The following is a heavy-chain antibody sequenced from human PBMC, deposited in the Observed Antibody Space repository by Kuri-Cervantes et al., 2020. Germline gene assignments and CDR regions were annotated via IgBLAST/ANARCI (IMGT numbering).Heavy chain of an antibody. CDR2: ISWNSGSI. Sequence: SLKISCAASGFTFGDYAMHWVRQAPGKGLEWVSGISWNSGSIGYADSVKGRFTISRDNAKNSLYLQMNSLRAEDTALYYCAKGREYSSSWYVMDYWGQGTPVTVSS. CDR3: AKGREYSSSWYVMDY. CDR1: GFTFGDYA. J-gene: IGHJ4*02. V-gene: IGHV3-9*01. D-gene: IGHD6-13*01.